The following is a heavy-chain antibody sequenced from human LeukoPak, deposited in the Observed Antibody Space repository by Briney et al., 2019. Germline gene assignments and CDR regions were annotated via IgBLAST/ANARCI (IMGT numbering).Heavy chain of an antibody. CDR3: AREKSATPDY. Sequence: SETLSLTCTVSGGSISSSSYYWGWIRQPPGKGLEWIGSIYYSGSTYYNPSLKSRVTISVDTSKNQFSLKLSSVTAADTAVYYCAREKSATPDYWGQGTLVTVSS. V-gene: IGHV4-39*02. J-gene: IGHJ4*02. CDR1: GGSISSSSYY. D-gene: IGHD4-23*01. CDR2: IYYSGST.